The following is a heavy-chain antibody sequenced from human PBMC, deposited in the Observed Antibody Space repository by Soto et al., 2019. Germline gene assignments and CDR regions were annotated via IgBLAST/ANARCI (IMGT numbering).Heavy chain of an antibody. D-gene: IGHD4-17*01. V-gene: IGHV4-34*01. CDR2: INHSGST. CDR1: GGPFSGYY. J-gene: IGHJ4*02. Sequence: SETLSLTCAVYGGPFSGYYWSWIRQPPGKGLEWIGEINHSGSTNYNPSLKSRVTISVDTSKNQFSLKLSSVAAADTAVYYCARGRTTVTTLFDYWGQGTLVTVSS. CDR3: ARGRTTVTTLFDY.